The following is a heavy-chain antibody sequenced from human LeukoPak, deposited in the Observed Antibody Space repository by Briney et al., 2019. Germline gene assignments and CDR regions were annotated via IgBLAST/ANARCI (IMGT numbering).Heavy chain of an antibody. CDR3: ARDREVAARPGGWFDP. CDR1: GDSLNNFA. Sequence: SVKVSCKASGDSLNNFAINWVRQAPGQGLEWMGGITPMFATTSNAQKFQGRDTITADESKTTAYLELTSLRSEDTAVYYCARDREVAARPGGWFDPWGQGTLVTVSS. CDR2: ITPMFATT. J-gene: IGHJ5*02. D-gene: IGHD6-6*01. V-gene: IGHV1-69*13.